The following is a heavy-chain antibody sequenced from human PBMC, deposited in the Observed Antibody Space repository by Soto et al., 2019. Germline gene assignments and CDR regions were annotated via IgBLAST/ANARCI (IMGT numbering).Heavy chain of an antibody. J-gene: IGHJ4*02. CDR1: GFPFTTYG. CDR3: VGGQYYFDY. Sequence: QVQLLESVGGVVQPGRSLRLSCAASGFPFTTYGMHWVCEGPGKGLEWVAVISYDGTNKYYADSVKGRFTISRDNSKNTLYLQMNSLRPEDTALYYCVGGQYYFDYRGQGTLVTVSS. CDR2: ISYDGTNK. D-gene: IGHD3-10*01. V-gene: IGHV3-30*03.